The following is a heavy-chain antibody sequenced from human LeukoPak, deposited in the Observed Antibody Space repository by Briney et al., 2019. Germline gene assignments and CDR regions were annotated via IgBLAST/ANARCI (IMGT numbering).Heavy chain of an antibody. Sequence: GGSLRLSCAASGFTFSSFAMHWVRQAPGKGLEWVANIKQDGSEKYYVDSVKGRFTISRDNAKNSLYLQMNSLRAEDTAVYYCARDSPEATITGFDYWGQGTLVTVSS. D-gene: IGHD5-12*01. CDR3: ARDSPEATITGFDY. CDR1: GFTFSSFA. CDR2: IKQDGSEK. J-gene: IGHJ4*02. V-gene: IGHV3-7*01.